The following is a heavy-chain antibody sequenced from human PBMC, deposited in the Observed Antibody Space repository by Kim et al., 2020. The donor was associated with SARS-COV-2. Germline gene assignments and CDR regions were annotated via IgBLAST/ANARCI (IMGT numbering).Heavy chain of an antibody. V-gene: IGHV5-10-1*01. Sequence: GESLKISCKGSGYSFTSYWISWVRQMPGKGLEWMGRIDPSDSYTNYSPSFQGHVTISADKSISTAYLQWSSLKASDTAMYYCARSYYDILTGYYIFRDYWGQGTLVTVSS. D-gene: IGHD3-9*01. CDR2: IDPSDSYT. CDR3: ARSYYDILTGYYIFRDY. J-gene: IGHJ4*02. CDR1: GYSFTSYW.